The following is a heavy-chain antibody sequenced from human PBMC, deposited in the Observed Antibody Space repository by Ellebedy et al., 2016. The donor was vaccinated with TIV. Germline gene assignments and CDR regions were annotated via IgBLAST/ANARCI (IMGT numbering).Heavy chain of an antibody. Sequence: GGSLRLSCAAPGFTSSTYWMTWVRQVPGKGLEWVANIKQDGSANYYVDSVKGRFTISRDNAQNSLYLQMNSLRVEDTAVYYCTRDVGCSGGRCYSYYDQWGLGTLVTVSS. CDR3: TRDVGCSGGRCYSYYDQ. J-gene: IGHJ4*02. CDR2: IKQDGSAN. V-gene: IGHV3-7*01. D-gene: IGHD2-15*01. CDR1: GFTSSTYW.